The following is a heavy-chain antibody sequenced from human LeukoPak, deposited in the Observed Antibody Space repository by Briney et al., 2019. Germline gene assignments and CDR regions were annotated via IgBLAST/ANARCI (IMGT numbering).Heavy chain of an antibody. V-gene: IGHV1-2*02. J-gene: IGHJ5*02. CDR2: INPNSGGT. Sequence: GASVKVSCKASGYTFTGYYMHWVRHAPGQGLEWMGWINPNSGGTNYAQKFQGRVTMTRDTSISTAYMELSRLRSDDTAVYYCARALKGPRRGVVMESGWFDPWGQGTLVTVSS. CDR3: ARALKGPRRGVVMESGWFDP. D-gene: IGHD3-3*01. CDR1: GYTFTGYY.